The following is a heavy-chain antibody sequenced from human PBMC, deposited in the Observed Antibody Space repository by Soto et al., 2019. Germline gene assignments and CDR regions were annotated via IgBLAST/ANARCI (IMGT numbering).Heavy chain of an antibody. CDR3: ARSGGNDYSLHGAEDYYYGMDV. V-gene: IGHV1-3*01. Sequence: GASVKVSCKASGYTFTSYAMHWVRQAPGQRLEWMGWINAGNGNTKYSQKFQGRVTITRDTSASTAYMELSSLRSEDTAVYYCARSGGNDYSLHGAEDYYYGMDVWGQGTTVTVSS. J-gene: IGHJ6*02. D-gene: IGHD4-4*01. CDR1: GYTFTSYA. CDR2: INAGNGNT.